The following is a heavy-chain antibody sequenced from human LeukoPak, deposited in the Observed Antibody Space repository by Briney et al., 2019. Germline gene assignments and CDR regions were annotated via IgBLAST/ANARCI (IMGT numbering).Heavy chain of an antibody. Sequence: GGSLRLSCAASGFTFSSYAMSWVRQAPGKGLEWVSAISGSGGSTYYADSVKGRFTISRDNSKNTLYLQTNSLRAEDTAVYYCAKDEEGNYVARYFDYWGQGTLVTVSS. J-gene: IGHJ4*02. CDR3: AKDEEGNYVARYFDY. CDR1: GFTFSSYA. V-gene: IGHV3-23*01. CDR2: ISGSGGST. D-gene: IGHD1-7*01.